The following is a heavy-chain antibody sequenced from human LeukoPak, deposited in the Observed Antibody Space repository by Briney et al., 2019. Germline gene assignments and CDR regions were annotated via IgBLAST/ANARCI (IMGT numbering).Heavy chain of an antibody. J-gene: IGHJ4*02. Sequence: GGSLRLSCAASGFTFSSYEMNWVRQAPGKGLEWVSYISSSGSTIYYADSVKGRFTISRDNAKNSLYLQMNSLRAEDTAVYYCARERDTAMVFYFDYWGQGTLVTVSS. D-gene: IGHD5-18*01. CDR2: ISSSGSTI. CDR1: GFTFSSYE. CDR3: ARERDTAMVFYFDY. V-gene: IGHV3-48*03.